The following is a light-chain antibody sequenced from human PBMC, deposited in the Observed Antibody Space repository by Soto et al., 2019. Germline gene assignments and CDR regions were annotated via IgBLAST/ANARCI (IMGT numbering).Light chain of an antibody. CDR1: QGISSY. CDR2: AAS. Sequence: IQMTQSPSTLSASVGDRVTITCRASQGISSYLAWYQQKPGKAPKLLIYAASTLQSGVPSRFSGSGSGTEFTLTISSLQPEDFATYYCQQLNSYPRWAFGQGTKVDIK. V-gene: IGKV1-9*01. J-gene: IGKJ1*01. CDR3: QQLNSYPRWA.